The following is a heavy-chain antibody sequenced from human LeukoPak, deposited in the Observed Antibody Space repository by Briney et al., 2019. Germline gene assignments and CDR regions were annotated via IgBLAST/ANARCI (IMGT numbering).Heavy chain of an antibody. CDR3: ARSNYGDLDEFDY. CDR2: ISSSSSYI. J-gene: IGHJ4*02. D-gene: IGHD4-17*01. V-gene: IGHV3-21*01. Sequence: PGGSLRLSCAASGFTFSSYSMNWVRQAPGKGLEWVSSISSSSSYIYYADSVKGRFTISRDNAKNSLYLQMNSLRAEDTAVYYCARSNYGDLDEFDYWGQGTLVTVSS. CDR1: GFTFSSYS.